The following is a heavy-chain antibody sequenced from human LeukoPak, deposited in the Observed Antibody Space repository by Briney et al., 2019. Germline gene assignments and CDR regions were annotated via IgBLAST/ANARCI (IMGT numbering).Heavy chain of an antibody. D-gene: IGHD4-17*01. V-gene: IGHV1-69*04. CDR3: ARERRSGDIDY. CDR2: IIPMLGIT. Sequence: ASVKVSCKASGGTFSSYGISWVRQAPGQGLEWMGRIIPMLGITNYAQKFQGRVTITADKSTSTANMELSSLRSEDTAVYYCARERRSGDIDYWGQGTLVTVSS. CDR1: GGTFSSYG. J-gene: IGHJ4*02.